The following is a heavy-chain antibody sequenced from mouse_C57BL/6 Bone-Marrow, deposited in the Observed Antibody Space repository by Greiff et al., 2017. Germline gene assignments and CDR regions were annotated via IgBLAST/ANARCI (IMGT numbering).Heavy chain of an antibody. J-gene: IGHJ3*01. V-gene: IGHV5-6*01. Sequence: EVQGVESGGDLVKPGGSLKLSCAASGFTFSSYGMSWVRQTPDKRLEWVATISSGGSYTYYPDSVKGRFTISRDNAKNTLYLQMSSLKSEDTAMYYCASLTGSLAYWGQGTLVTVSA. D-gene: IGHD4-1*01. CDR2: ISSGGSYT. CDR3: ASLTGSLAY. CDR1: GFTFSSYG.